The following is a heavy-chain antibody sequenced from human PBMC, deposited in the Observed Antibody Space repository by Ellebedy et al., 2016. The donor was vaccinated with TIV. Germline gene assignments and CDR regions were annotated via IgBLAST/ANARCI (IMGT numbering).Heavy chain of an antibody. Sequence: GGSLRLSCAASGFTFSSYAMSWVRQAPGKGLEWVSAISGSGGSTYYADSVKGRFTISRDNSKNTLYLQMNSLRADDTAVYYCARDEPYCSGGSCNRFDYWGQGTLVTVSS. CDR3: ARDEPYCSGGSCNRFDY. J-gene: IGHJ4*02. CDR1: GFTFSSYA. CDR2: ISGSGGST. D-gene: IGHD2-15*01. V-gene: IGHV3-23*01.